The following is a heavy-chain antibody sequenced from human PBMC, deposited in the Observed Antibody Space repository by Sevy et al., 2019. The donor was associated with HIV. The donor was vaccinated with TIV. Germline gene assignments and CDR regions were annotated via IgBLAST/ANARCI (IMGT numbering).Heavy chain of an antibody. Sequence: GGSLRLSCAASGFTFSGSAMPWVRQASGKGLEWVGRIRSKANGYATAVAASVKCRFTISRDDSKNRAYLQMNSLKSEDTAVYYCTRHEEYYYDSSGPADYWGQGTLVTVSS. CDR2: IRSKANGYAT. D-gene: IGHD3-22*01. CDR1: GFTFSGSA. CDR3: TRHEEYYYDSSGPADY. V-gene: IGHV3-73*01. J-gene: IGHJ4*02.